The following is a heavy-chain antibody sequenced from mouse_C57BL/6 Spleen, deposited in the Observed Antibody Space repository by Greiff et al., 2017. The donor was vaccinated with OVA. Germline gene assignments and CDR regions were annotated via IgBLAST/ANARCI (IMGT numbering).Heavy chain of an antibody. CDR2: ISDGGSYT. CDR3: AREVLTGTRCFDY. J-gene: IGHJ2*01. D-gene: IGHD4-1*01. CDR1: GFTFSSYA. Sequence: EVHLVESGGGLVKPGGSLKLSCAASGFTFSSYAMSWVRQTPEKRLEWVATISDGGSYTYYPDNVKGRFTIARDNAKNNLYLQMSHLKSEDTAMYYCAREVLTGTRCFDYWGQGTTLTVSS. V-gene: IGHV5-4*01.